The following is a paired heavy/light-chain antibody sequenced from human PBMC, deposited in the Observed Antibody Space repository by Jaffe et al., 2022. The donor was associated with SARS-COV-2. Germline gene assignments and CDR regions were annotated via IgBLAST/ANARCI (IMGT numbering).Light chain of an antibody. V-gene: IGLV6-57*02. J-gene: IGLJ3*02. CDR3: QSYNSDNLV. CDR2: EDD. CDR1: GGNIANNY. Sequence: NFMMTQPHSVSESLGKTVTISCTGSGGNIANNYVQWFQQRPGSAPTTVIYEDDHRPSGVPDRFSGSIDSSSNSASLTISGLQTEDEADYYCQSYNSDNLVFGGGTRLTVL.
Heavy chain of an antibody. Sequence: EVQLVESGGALVQPGRSLRLSCTASGFTFGAFAMSWLRQAPGKGLEWVGFIGSEAFGERINYAASVKGRFTISTDDSKTIAYLQMNNLRSDDTAVYYCVRAKFYYGSGSLMWFDPWGQGTLVTVSS. CDR3: VRAKFYYGSGSLMWFDP. CDR1: GFTFGAFA. V-gene: IGHV3-49*03. D-gene: IGHD3-10*01. CDR2: IGSEAFGERI. J-gene: IGHJ5*02.